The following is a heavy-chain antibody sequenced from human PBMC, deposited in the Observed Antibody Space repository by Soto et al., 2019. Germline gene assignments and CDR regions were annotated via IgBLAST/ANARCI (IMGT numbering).Heavy chain of an antibody. CDR1: GFTFSSYS. CDR3: ARDLFGSAASLVGPSNYYYGMDV. D-gene: IGHD2-2*01. Sequence: EVQLVESGGGLVKPGGSLRLSCAASGFTFSSYSMNWVRQAPGKGLEWVSSISSSSSYIYYADSVKGRFTISRDNAKNSLYLQMNSLRAEDTAVYYCARDLFGSAASLVGPSNYYYGMDVWGQGTTVTVSS. CDR2: ISSSSSYI. V-gene: IGHV3-21*01. J-gene: IGHJ6*02.